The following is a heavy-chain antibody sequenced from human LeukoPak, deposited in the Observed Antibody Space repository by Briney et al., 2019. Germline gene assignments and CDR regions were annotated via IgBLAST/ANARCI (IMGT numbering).Heavy chain of an antibody. CDR2: INPNSGGT. J-gene: IGHJ6*02. Sequence: ASVKVSFKASGYTFTGYYMHWVRQAPGQGLEWMGWINPNSGGTNYAQKFQGRVTMTRDTSISTAYMELSRLRSDDTAVYYCARSDLGGSGWVRYYYYGMDVWGRGTTVTVSS. V-gene: IGHV1-2*02. CDR3: ARSDLGGSGWVRYYYYGMDV. D-gene: IGHD6-19*01. CDR1: GYTFTGYY.